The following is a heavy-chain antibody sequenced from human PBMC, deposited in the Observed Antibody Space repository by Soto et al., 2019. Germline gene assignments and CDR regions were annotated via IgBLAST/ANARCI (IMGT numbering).Heavy chain of an antibody. CDR1: DGSFIGYY. CDR2: INNRGS. J-gene: IGHJ5*02. CDR3: ARDGYCSSTPCRIGIWFAP. D-gene: IGHD2-15*01. Sequence: ETLSLTRAVYDGSFIGYYWSWIRPRPGKGLEWIGAINNRGSDYNPSLKSRVTMAVDTSKTQFSLKLSSLTAADTAVYYCARDGYCSSTPCRIGIWFAPLGQETLVTVSS. V-gene: IGHV4-34*01.